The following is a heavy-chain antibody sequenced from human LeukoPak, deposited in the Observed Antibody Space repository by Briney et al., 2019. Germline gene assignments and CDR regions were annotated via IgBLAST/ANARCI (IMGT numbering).Heavy chain of an antibody. V-gene: IGHV1-8*02. Sequence: ASVKVSCKASGFMFTNFDINWVRQASGLGLEWMGWMDPNTGHTGYAQRFQGRVTLTRDTATSTAYMELRGLRSDDTAVYYCVRDGEGVGISVNYWFDPGAREPWSPSPQ. CDR2: MDPNTGHT. J-gene: IGHJ5*02. D-gene: IGHD3-10*01. CDR3: VRDGEGVGISVNYWFDP. CDR1: GFMFTNFD.